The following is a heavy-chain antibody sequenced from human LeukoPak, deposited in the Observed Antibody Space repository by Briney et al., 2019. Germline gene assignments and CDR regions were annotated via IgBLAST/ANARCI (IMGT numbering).Heavy chain of an antibody. Sequence: SQTLSLTCTVSGGSTSSGGYYWSWIRQPPGKGLEWIGYIYHSGSTYYNPSLKSRVTISVDRSKNQFSLKLSSVTAADTAVYYCARGFDFWSGHDAFDIWGQGTMVTVSS. CDR3: ARGFDFWSGHDAFDI. CDR2: IYHSGST. V-gene: IGHV4-30-2*01. J-gene: IGHJ3*02. D-gene: IGHD3-3*01. CDR1: GGSTSSGGYY.